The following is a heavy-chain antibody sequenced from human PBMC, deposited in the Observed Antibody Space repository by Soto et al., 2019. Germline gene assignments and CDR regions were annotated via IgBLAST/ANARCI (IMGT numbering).Heavy chain of an antibody. CDR2: ISVSGTAI. CDR3: ARETWYHFHD. Sequence: QGQLVESGGGLVEPGGSLRLSCVASGLTFTDYYLSWIRQAPGKGLEWVSYISVSGTAISYADSVKGRFTISRDDAKKSLFLQMNSLRPEDTAMYYCARETWYHFHDWGQGALVTVSS. CDR1: GLTFTDYY. D-gene: IGHD6-13*01. V-gene: IGHV3-11*01. J-gene: IGHJ4*02.